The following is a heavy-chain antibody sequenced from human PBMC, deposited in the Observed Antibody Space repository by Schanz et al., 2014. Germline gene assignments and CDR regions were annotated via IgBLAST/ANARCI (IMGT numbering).Heavy chain of an antibody. D-gene: IGHD3-10*01. V-gene: IGHV3-23*01. CDR3: ARGGFGEVSYFDY. J-gene: IGHJ4*02. CDR2: INTGGDST. CDR1: GFTFSSYA. Sequence: EVQLLESGGGLVQPGGSLRLSCAASGFTFSSYAMSWVRQAPGKGLEWVSSINTGGDSTYYADSVKGRFTISRDNSRDTVYLQMNSLRPEDTAVYYCARGGFGEVSYFDYWGQGTLVTVSS.